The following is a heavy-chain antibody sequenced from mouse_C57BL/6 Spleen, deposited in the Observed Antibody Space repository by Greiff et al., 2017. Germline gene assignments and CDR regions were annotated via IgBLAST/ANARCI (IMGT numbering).Heavy chain of an antibody. Sequence: QVQLQQSGAELVKPGASVKISCKASGYAFSSYWMNWVKQRPGKGLEWIGQIYPGDGDTNYNGKFKGKATLTADKSSSTAYMQLSSLTSEDSAVYFCASSGGSVPYFDYWGKGTTLTVSS. CDR3: ASSGGSVPYFDY. D-gene: IGHD3-1*01. V-gene: IGHV1-80*01. J-gene: IGHJ2*01. CDR2: IYPGDGDT. CDR1: GYAFSSYW.